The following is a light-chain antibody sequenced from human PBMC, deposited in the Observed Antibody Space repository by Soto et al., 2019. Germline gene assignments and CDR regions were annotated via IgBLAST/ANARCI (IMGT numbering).Light chain of an antibody. Sequence: EIVMKQSPATLSVSTGERATLSCRASQSVSSNLAWYQQKPGQAPRLLIYGASTRATGVPARFSGSGSGTEFTLTINSLQAEDSAVYYCQQYYNWPRTFGQGTRLEIK. V-gene: IGKV3-15*01. CDR3: QQYYNWPRT. CDR1: QSVSSN. J-gene: IGKJ5*01. CDR2: GAS.